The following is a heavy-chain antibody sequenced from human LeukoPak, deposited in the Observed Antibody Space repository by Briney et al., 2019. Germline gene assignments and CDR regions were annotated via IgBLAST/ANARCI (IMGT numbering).Heavy chain of an antibody. J-gene: IGHJ3*02. CDR2: IYYSGST. CDR3: ARAGNYGSGSYSAKYAFDI. CDR1: GGSISSYY. D-gene: IGHD3-10*01. Sequence: SETLSLTCTVSGGSISSYYWSWIRQPPGKGLEWIWYIYYSGSTNYNPSLKSRVTISVDTSKNQFSLKLSSVTAADTAVYYCARAGNYGSGSYSAKYAFDIWGQGTMVTVSS. V-gene: IGHV4-59*01.